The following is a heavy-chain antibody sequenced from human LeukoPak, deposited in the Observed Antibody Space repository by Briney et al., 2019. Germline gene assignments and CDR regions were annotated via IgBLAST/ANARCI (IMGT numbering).Heavy chain of an antibody. V-gene: IGHV5-51*01. CDR2: IYPGDSDT. CDR3: ARQTTYYDFWSAPYNWFDP. Sequence: KPGESLKISCKGSGYSFTSYWIGWVRQMPGKGLEWMGIIYPGDSDTRYSPSFQGQVTISADKSISTAYLQWSSLKASDTAMYYCARQTTYYDFWSAPYNWFDPWGQGTLVTISS. D-gene: IGHD3-3*01. CDR1: GYSFTSYW. J-gene: IGHJ5*02.